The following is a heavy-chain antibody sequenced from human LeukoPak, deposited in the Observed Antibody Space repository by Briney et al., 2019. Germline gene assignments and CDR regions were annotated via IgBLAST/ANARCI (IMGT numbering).Heavy chain of an antibody. CDR2: INPNSGGK. CDR1: VYTFTDYY. Sequence: ASVKVSCKASVYTFTDYYMHWVRQAPGQGLEWMGWINPNSGGKKYAQTFQGRVTMTRDTSISTAYMEVSGLRFDDTAIYHCARGLTMNAFNLWGQGTVVTVSS. J-gene: IGHJ3*01. D-gene: IGHD4/OR15-4a*01. CDR3: ARGLTMNAFNL. V-gene: IGHV1-2*02.